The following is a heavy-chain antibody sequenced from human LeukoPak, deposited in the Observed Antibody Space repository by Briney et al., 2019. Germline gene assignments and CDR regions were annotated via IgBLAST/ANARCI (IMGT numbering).Heavy chain of an antibody. CDR3: ARDRGLGGDYTDY. J-gene: IGHJ4*02. D-gene: IGHD3-10*01. CDR2: INAGNGNT. Sequence: ASVNVSCKASGYTFTSYAMHWVRQAPGQRLEWMGWINAGNGNTKYSQKFQGRVTITRDTSASTAYMELSSLRSEDTAVYYCARDRGLGGDYTDYWGQGTLVTVSS. CDR1: GYTFTSYA. V-gene: IGHV1-3*01.